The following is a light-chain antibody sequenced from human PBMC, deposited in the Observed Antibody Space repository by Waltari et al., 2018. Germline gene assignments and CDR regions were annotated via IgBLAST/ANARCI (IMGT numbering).Light chain of an antibody. CDR2: DAS. V-gene: IGKV1-5*01. CDR1: QSLSSW. Sequence: DIQMTQSPSTLSASIGDRVTNTCRASQSLSSWLAWYQQRPGKAPKLLVYDASTLQRGVPSRFSGSGSGTEFTLTISSLQPEDFATYYCQHYTRYSITFGQGTRLEIK. J-gene: IGKJ5*01. CDR3: QHYTRYSIT.